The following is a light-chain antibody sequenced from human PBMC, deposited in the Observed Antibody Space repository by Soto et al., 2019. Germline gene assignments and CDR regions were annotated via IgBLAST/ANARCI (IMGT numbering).Light chain of an antibody. CDR3: SSYAGSNNFQVV. CDR2: EVS. V-gene: IGLV2-8*01. Sequence: ALTQPPSASGSPGQSVTISCTGTSSDVGGYNYVSWYQQHPGKAPKLMIYEVSKRPSGVPDRFSGSKSGNTASLTVSGLQAEDEADYYCSSYAGSNNFQVVFGGGTKLTVL. J-gene: IGLJ2*01. CDR1: SSDVGGYNY.